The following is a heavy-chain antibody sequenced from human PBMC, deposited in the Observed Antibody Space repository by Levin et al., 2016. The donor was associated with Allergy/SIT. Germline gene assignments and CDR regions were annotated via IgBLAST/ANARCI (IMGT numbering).Heavy chain of an antibody. J-gene: IGHJ6*02. CDR3: AKQGYSSSWWSGHYYYGMDV. Sequence: WIRQPPVKGLEWVSVIYSCGSTYYADSVKGRFTISRDNSKNTLYLQMNSLRAEDTAVYYCAKQGYSSSWWSGHYYYGMDVWGQGTTVTVSS. V-gene: IGHV3-66*03. D-gene: IGHD6-13*01. CDR2: IYSCGST.